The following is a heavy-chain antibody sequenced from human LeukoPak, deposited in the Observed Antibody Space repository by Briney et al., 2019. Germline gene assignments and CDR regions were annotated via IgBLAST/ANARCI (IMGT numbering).Heavy chain of an antibody. CDR1: GGSFSGYY. CDR2: INHSGST. CDR3: ARGVRWFDP. D-gene: IGHD3-10*01. Sequence: SETLSLTCAVYGGSFSGYYWSWIRQPPGKGLGWIGEINHSGSTNYNPSLKSRVTISVDTSKNQLSLKLSSVTAADTAVYYCARGVRWFDPWGQGTLVTVSS. V-gene: IGHV4-34*01. J-gene: IGHJ5*02.